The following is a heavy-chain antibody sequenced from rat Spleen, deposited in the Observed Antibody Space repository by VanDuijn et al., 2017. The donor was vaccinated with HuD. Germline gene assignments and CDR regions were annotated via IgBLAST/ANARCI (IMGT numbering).Heavy chain of an antibody. CDR2: ISYDGSST. CDR3: ARRTYYDY. V-gene: IGHV5-29*01. J-gene: IGHJ2*01. Sequence: EVQLVESGGGLVQPGRSLKLSCAASGFTFSDYYMAWVRQAPTKGLEWVATISYDGSSTYYRDSVKGRFTISRDNAKSTLYLQMDSLRSEDTATYYCARRTYYDYWGQGVMVTVSS. CDR1: GFTFSDYY.